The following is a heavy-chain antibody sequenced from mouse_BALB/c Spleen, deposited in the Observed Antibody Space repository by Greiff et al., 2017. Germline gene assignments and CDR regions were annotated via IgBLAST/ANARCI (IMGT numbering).Heavy chain of an antibody. D-gene: IGHD2-1*01. CDR1: GYTFTDYE. V-gene: IGHV1-15*01. CDR3: TRGDGNYYFDY. CDR2: IDPETGGT. J-gene: IGHJ2*01. Sequence: QVQLQQSGAELVRPGASVTLSCKASGYTFTDYEMHWVKQTPVHGLEWIGAIDPETGGTAYNQKFKGKATLTADKSSSTAYMELRSLTSEDSAVYDCTRGDGNYYFDYWGQGTTLTVSS.